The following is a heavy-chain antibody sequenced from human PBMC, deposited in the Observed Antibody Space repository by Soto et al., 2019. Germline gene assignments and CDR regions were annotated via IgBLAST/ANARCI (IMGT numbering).Heavy chain of an antibody. J-gene: IGHJ5*02. Sequence: QVQLVESGGGVVQPGRSLRLSCAASGFTFSSYAMHWVRQAPGKGLEWVAVISYDGSNKYYADSVKGRFTISRDNSKHTLYLQMNSLRAEDTAVYYCAAPGSSSTFFGYNWFDPWGQGTLVTVSS. CDR2: ISYDGSNK. D-gene: IGHD6-6*01. V-gene: IGHV3-30-3*01. CDR1: GFTFSSYA. CDR3: AAPGSSSTFFGYNWFDP.